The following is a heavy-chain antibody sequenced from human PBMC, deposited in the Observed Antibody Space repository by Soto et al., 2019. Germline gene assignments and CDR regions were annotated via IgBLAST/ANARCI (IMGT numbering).Heavy chain of an antibody. J-gene: IGHJ6*02. Sequence: ASVKVSCKASGYTFTSYYMHWVRQAPGQGLEWMGIINPSGGSTSYAQKFQGRVTMTRGTSTSTVYMELSSLRSEDTAVYYCARAKYDFWSGYSPYYYYGMDVWGQGTTVTVS. CDR2: INPSGGST. CDR1: GYTFTSYY. D-gene: IGHD3-3*01. CDR3: ARAKYDFWSGYSPYYYYGMDV. V-gene: IGHV1-46*01.